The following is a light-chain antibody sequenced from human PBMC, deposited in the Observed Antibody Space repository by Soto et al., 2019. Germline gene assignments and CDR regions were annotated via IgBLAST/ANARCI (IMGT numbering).Light chain of an antibody. J-gene: IGLJ2*01. V-gene: IGLV1-47*01. CDR1: SSNIGSNY. CDR2: RNN. Sequence: QSVLTQPPSASGTPGQRVTISCSGSSSNIGSNYVYWYQQLPGTAPKLLIYRNNQRPSGVPDRFSGSKSGTSAALAISGLRSDDEADDYCAAWDDSLSAYVVFGGGTKLTVL. CDR3: AAWDDSLSAYVV.